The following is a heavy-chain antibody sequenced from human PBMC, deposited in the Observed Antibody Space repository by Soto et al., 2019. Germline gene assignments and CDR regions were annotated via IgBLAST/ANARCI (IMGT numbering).Heavy chain of an antibody. CDR2: VYYSGTT. Sequence: SETLSLTCSVSGGSVSNRTYYWSWIRQPPGKRLEWIGYVYYSGTTNYNPSLKSRVTISVDLSKNQFSLRLSSVTTADTALYYCARTTAVPNTLRSRYFFDYWGQGTLVTVSS. V-gene: IGHV4-61*01. D-gene: IGHD4-17*01. CDR1: GGSVSNRTYY. J-gene: IGHJ4*02. CDR3: ARTTAVPNTLRSRYFFDY.